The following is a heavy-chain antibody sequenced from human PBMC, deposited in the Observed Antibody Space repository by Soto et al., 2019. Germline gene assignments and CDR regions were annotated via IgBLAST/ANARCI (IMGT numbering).Heavy chain of an antibody. CDR2: SGST. CDR1: GASISTYY. CDR3: ARGMSGYDYIFPS. D-gene: IGHD5-12*01. V-gene: IGHV4-4*07. J-gene: IGHJ5*02. Sequence: SETLSLTCTVSGASISTYYWIWIRQPAVKGLEWIGSSGSTNYNPSLKSRVTMSVDTSKNQFSMKPSAVAVADTAVYYCARGMSGYDYIFPSWGPGALVTVSS.